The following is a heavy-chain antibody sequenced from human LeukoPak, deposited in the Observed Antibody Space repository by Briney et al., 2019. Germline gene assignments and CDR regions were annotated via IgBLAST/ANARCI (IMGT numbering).Heavy chain of an antibody. CDR1: GFTFSSYA. V-gene: IGHV3-23*01. CDR2: ISGSGGST. J-gene: IGHJ6*02. CDR3: AKVSFFDWLPQYYYYYGMDV. Sequence: GGSLRLSCAASGFTFSSYAKSWVRQAPGKGLEWVSAISGSGGSTYYADSVKGRFTISRDNSKNTLYLQMNSLRAEDTAVYYCAKVSFFDWLPQYYYYYGMDVWGQGTTVTVSS. D-gene: IGHD3-9*01.